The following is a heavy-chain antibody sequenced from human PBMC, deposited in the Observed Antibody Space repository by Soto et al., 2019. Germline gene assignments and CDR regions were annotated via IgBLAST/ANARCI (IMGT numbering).Heavy chain of an antibody. CDR3: ARGWLWASGRRDAFDI. CDR2: IIPILGIA. J-gene: IGHJ3*02. CDR1: GGTFSSYT. Sequence: QVQLVQSGAEVKKPGSSVKVSCKASGGTFSSYTISWVRQAPGQGLEWMGRIIPILGIANYAQKFQGRVTIAADKSTSTAYMELSSLRSEDTAVYYCARGWLWASGRRDAFDIWGQGTMVTVSS. V-gene: IGHV1-69*02. D-gene: IGHD1-26*01.